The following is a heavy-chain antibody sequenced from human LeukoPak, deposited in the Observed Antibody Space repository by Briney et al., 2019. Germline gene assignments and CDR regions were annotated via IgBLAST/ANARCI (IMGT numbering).Heavy chain of an antibody. D-gene: IGHD1-26*01. V-gene: IGHV3-30*18. CDR3: AKETGRWELE. CDR2: ISNDGSNK. Sequence: PGGSLRLSCAASGFTFSSYGIHWVRQAPGKGLEWVAVISNDGSNKYYADSVKGRFTISRDNSKNTLYLQMNSLRAEDTAVYYCAKETGRWELEWGQGTLVTVFS. CDR1: GFTFSSYG. J-gene: IGHJ4*02.